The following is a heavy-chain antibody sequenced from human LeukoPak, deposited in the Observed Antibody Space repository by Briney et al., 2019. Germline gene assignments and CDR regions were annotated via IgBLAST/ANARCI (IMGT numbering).Heavy chain of an antibody. CDR1: GFTFSSYW. D-gene: IGHD6-19*01. Sequence: AGGSLRLSCAASGFTFSSYWMSWVRQAPGKGLEWVSGISGSGGSTYYADSVKGRFTISRDNSKNTLYLQMNSLRAEDTAVYYCARDLQWLVPYFDYWGQGSLVTVSS. CDR2: ISGSGGST. CDR3: ARDLQWLVPYFDY. J-gene: IGHJ4*02. V-gene: IGHV3-23*01.